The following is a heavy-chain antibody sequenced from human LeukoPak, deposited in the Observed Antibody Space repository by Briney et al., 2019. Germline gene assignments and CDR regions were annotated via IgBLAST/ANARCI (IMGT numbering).Heavy chain of an antibody. J-gene: IGHJ5*02. Sequence: PPGGSLRLSCAASGFTFSTHTMTWVRQAPGKGLEWVSGFGTLRGSASYYADSVKGRFTISRDNSKNTLYLQMNSLRAEDTAVYYCAKDHPKSTITYYYGSGSRNWFDPWGQGTLVTVSS. CDR2: FGTLRGSAS. CDR3: AKDHPKSTITYYYGSGSRNWFDP. V-gene: IGHV3-23*01. D-gene: IGHD3-10*01. CDR1: GFTFSTHT.